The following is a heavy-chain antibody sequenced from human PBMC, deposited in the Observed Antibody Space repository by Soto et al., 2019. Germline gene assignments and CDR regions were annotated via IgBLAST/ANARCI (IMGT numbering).Heavy chain of an antibody. CDR1: GFTLSSHS. CDR3: ARDRTTGTTYAWDAFDT. V-gene: IGHV3-21*06. Sequence: EVQLVESGGGLVKPGGSLRVSCAASGFTLSSHSMNWVRQAPGKGLEWVSFIGSNSHYIYYADSVKGRFTISRHNAKNSVYLQMNSLRAEDTAVYYCARDRTTGTTYAWDAFDTWGQGTMVTVSS. D-gene: IGHD1-1*01. CDR2: IGSNSHYI. J-gene: IGHJ3*02.